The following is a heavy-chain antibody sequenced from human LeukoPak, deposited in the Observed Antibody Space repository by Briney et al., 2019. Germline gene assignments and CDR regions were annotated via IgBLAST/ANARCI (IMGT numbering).Heavy chain of an antibody. J-gene: IGHJ3*02. CDR2: ISSSSSYI. Sequence: GGSLRLSCAASGFTFSSYSMNWVRQAPGKGLEWVSSISSSSSYIYYADSVKGRFTISRDNAKNSLYLQMNSLRAEDTAVYYCARSVLSITSDAFDIWGQGTMVTVSS. CDR3: ARSVLSITSDAFDI. V-gene: IGHV3-21*01. CDR1: GFTFSSYS. D-gene: IGHD2-2*01.